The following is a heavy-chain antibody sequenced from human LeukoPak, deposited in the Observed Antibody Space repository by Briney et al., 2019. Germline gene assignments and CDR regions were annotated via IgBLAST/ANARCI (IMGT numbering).Heavy chain of an antibody. CDR3: AKDRGSSSPMGYYFDY. D-gene: IGHD6-19*01. J-gene: IGHJ4*02. Sequence: GGSLRLSCAASGLTFSSYAMTWVRQAPGKGLEGVSSISSSGASTYHADSVKGRFTISRDNSKNTLYLQMNSLTAEDTAIYYCAKDRGSSSPMGYYFDYWGQGTLVTVSS. CDR1: GLTFSSYA. CDR2: ISSSGAST. V-gene: IGHV3-23*01.